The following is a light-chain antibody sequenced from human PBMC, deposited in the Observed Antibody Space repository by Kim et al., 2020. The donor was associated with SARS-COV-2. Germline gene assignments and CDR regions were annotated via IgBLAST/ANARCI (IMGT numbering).Light chain of an antibody. CDR3: QHYHNWPAGHT. V-gene: IGKV3-15*01. J-gene: IGKJ2*01. Sequence: EIVMTQSPATLSVSLGKRATLSSRASQSVSSSLAWYQQKPGQAPRLLIYGAATRATGIPARFSGSGSGTEFTLSISSLQSEDSAIYYCQHYHNWPAGHTFGQGTKLEI. CDR1: QSVSSS. CDR2: GAA.